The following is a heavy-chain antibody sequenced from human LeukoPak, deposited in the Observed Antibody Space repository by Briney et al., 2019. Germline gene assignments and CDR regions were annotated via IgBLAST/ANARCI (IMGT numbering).Heavy chain of an antibody. CDR2: INSDGSEG. CDR3: ARIAVAGPFDAFDI. Sequence: GGSLRLSCAVSGFTFSGFWMSWSRQAPGKGLEWVASINSDGSEGYYADVVKGRFTISRDNAKNSLYLQMNSLRAEDTAVYYCARIAVAGPFDAFDIWGQGTMVTVSS. CDR1: GFTFSGFW. V-gene: IGHV3-7*01. J-gene: IGHJ3*02. D-gene: IGHD6-19*01.